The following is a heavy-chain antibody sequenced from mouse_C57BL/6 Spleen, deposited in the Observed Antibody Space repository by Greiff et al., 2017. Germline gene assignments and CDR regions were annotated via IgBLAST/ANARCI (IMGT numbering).Heavy chain of an antibody. V-gene: IGHV1-82*01. D-gene: IGHD2-2*01. CDR3: ARVDGYEDFDY. CDR2: IYPGDGDT. J-gene: IGHJ2*01. Sequence: VQLQQSGPELVKPGASVKISCKASGYAFSSSWMNWVKQRPGKGLEWIGRIYPGDGDTNYNGKFKGKATLTADKSSSTAYMQLSSLTSEDSAVYFCARVDGYEDFDYWGQGTTLTVSS. CDR1: GYAFSSSW.